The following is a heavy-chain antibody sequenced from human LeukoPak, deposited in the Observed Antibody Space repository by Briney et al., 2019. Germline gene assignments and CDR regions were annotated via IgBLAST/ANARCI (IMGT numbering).Heavy chain of an antibody. CDR3: VSFYETY. CDR1: GNYW. D-gene: IGHD2-2*01. CDR2: INSDGSWT. V-gene: IGHV3-74*01. Sequence: GGSLRLSCAASGNYWMHWLRQAPGKGLLWVSHINSDGSWTTYADSVKGRFTISKDNAKNTVYLQMNNLRAEDTAVYYCVSFYETYWGRGTLVTVSS. J-gene: IGHJ4*02.